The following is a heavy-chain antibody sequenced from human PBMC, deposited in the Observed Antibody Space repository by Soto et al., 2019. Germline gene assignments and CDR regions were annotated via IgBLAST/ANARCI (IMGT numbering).Heavy chain of an antibody. CDR2: ISAYNGNT. CDR1: GYTFTSYG. Sequence: ASLKVSCKASGYTFTSYGISWVRQAPGQGLEWMGWISAYNGNTNYAQKLQGRVTMTTDTSTSTAYMELRSLRSDDTAVYYCARVPLKRYYYYGMDVWGQGTTVTVSS. CDR3: ARVPLKRYYYYGMDV. J-gene: IGHJ6*02. D-gene: IGHD3-9*01. V-gene: IGHV1-18*01.